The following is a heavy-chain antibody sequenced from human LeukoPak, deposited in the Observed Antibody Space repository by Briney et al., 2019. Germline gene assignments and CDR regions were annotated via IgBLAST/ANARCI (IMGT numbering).Heavy chain of an antibody. CDR3: AKDRACGQWNCQGSDY. V-gene: IGHV3-23*01. D-gene: IGHD1-7*01. Sequence: GGSLRLSCAASGFTFSSYAMSWVRQAPGKGLEWVSAISGSGGSTYYADSVKGRFTISRDNSKNTLYLQMNSLRAEDTAVYYCAKDRACGQWNCQGSDYWGQGTLVTVSS. CDR1: GFTFSSYA. J-gene: IGHJ4*02. CDR2: ISGSGGST.